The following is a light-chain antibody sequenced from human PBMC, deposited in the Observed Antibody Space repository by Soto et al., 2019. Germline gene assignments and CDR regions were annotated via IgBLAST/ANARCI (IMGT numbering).Light chain of an antibody. J-gene: IGLJ2*01. V-gene: IGLV2-8*01. Sequence: QSALTQPPSASGSPGQSVTISCTGTSSDVGGYKYVSWHQQHPGKAPKLMIFEVSKRPSGVPDRFSGSKSDNTASLTVSGLQAEDEADYYCCSYAGSNNLVFGGGTKVTVL. CDR2: EVS. CDR3: CSYAGSNNLV. CDR1: SSDVGGYKY.